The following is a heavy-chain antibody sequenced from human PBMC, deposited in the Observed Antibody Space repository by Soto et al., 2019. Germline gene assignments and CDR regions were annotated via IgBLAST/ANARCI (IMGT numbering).Heavy chain of an antibody. CDR1: GGSISSGDYY. CDR3: ARFLMITSLPPFDP. J-gene: IGHJ5*02. V-gene: IGHV4-30-4*01. CDR2: IYYSGST. D-gene: IGHD3-16*01. Sequence: SETLSLTCTVSGGSISSGDYYWSWIRQPPGKGLEWIGYIYYSGSTYYNPSLKSRVTISVDTSKNQFSLKLSSVTAADTAVYYCARFLMITSLPPFDPWGQGTLVTVSS.